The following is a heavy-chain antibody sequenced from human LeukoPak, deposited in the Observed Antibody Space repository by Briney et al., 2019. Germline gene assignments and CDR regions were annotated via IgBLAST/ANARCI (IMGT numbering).Heavy chain of an antibody. V-gene: IGHV3-9*01. CDR3: AKDISFKWSISGMDV. D-gene: IGHD2-8*02. J-gene: IGHJ6*02. Sequence: GRSLRLSCAASGFTVDDYAMHWVRHAPGKGLEWVSGISWNTGSIRYADSVKGRFTISRDNAKNSLYLQMNSLRAEDTALYYCAKDISFKWSISGMDVWGQGTTVTVSS. CDR1: GFTVDDYA. CDR2: ISWNTGSI.